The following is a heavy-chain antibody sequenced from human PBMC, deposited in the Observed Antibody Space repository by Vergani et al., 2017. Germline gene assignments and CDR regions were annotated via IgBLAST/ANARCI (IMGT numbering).Heavy chain of an antibody. J-gene: IGHJ6*03. Sequence: QLQLQESDPGLVKPSETLSLTCTVSGGSIRSNFYYWGWIRQPPGKGLEWIGTNYYSGSTYYNPSLKSRVTISVDTSKNQFSLKLNSVTAADTAVYYCARHKEQLVPGNYYYYYYMDVWGKGTTVTVSS. V-gene: IGHV4-39*01. CDR2: NYYSGST. CDR1: GGSIRSNFYY. CDR3: ARHKEQLVPGNYYYYYYMDV. D-gene: IGHD6-13*01.